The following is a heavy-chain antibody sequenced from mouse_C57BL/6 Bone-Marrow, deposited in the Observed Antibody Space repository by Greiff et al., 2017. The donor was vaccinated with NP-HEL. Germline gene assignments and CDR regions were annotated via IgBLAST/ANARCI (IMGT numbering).Heavy chain of an antibody. Sequence: EVKLVESGGGLVQPKGSLKLSCAASGFSFNTYAMNWVRQAPGKGLEWVARIRSKSNNYATYYADSVKDRFTISRDDSESMLYLQMNNLKTEDTAMYYCVRQDYAMDYWGQGTSVTVSS. CDR3: VRQDYAMDY. CDR2: IRSKSNNYAT. V-gene: IGHV10-1*01. CDR1: GFSFNTYA. J-gene: IGHJ4*01.